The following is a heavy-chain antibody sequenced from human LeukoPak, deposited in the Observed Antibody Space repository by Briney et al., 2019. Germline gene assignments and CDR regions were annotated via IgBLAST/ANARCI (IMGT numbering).Heavy chain of an antibody. V-gene: IGHV6-1*01. CDR2: TYYRSKWYN. CDR3: ARGPYSGYDRTGYFDF. J-gene: IGHJ2*01. D-gene: IGHD5-12*01. CDR1: GDSVSSNSAA. Sequence: SQTLSLTCAICGDSVSSNSAAWDWIRQSPWRGLEWLGRTYYRSKWYNDYAVSVKSRITINPDTSKNQFSLQLNSVAPEDTAVYYCARGPYSGYDRTGYFDFWGRGTLVTVSS.